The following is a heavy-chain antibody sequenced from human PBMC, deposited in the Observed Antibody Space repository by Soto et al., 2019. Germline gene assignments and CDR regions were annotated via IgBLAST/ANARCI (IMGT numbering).Heavy chain of an antibody. D-gene: IGHD2-2*01. V-gene: IGHV1-46*03. J-gene: IGHJ4*02. CDR1: GYTFTSYY. Sequence: ASVKVSCKASGYTFTSYYMHWVRQAPGQGLEWMGIINPSGGSTSYAQKFQGRVTMTRDTSTSTVYMELSSLRSEDTAVYYCARDRSEKYQLPYSFDYWGQGTLVTSPQ. CDR3: ARDRSEKYQLPYSFDY. CDR2: INPSGGST.